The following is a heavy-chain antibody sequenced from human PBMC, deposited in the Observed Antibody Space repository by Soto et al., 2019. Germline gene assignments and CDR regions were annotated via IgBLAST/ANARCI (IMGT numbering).Heavy chain of an antibody. D-gene: IGHD1-1*01. CDR1: GFSFSNYA. CDR2: IRGSGGET. Sequence: PGGSLRLSCIASGFSFSNYAMTWVRQAPGKGMEWVSAIRGSGGETFYADSVQGRFTTSRDNSRMTLYLQMNSLRAEDTAVYYCAKGEQETQWVFLHNWGPGTLVTVSS. J-gene: IGHJ4*02. CDR3: AKGEQETQWVFLHN. V-gene: IGHV3-23*01.